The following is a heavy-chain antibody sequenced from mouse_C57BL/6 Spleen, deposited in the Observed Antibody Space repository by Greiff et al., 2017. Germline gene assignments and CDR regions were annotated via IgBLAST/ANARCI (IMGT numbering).Heavy chain of an antibody. CDR1: GYTFTSYG. D-gene: IGHD1-1*01. Sequence: QVQLKESGAELARPGASVKLSCKASGYTFTSYGISWVKQRTGQGLEWIGEIYPRSGNTYYNEKFKGKATLTADKSSSTAYMELRSLTSEDSAVYFCARLDTTVVATFDYWGQGTTLTVSS. CDR2: IYPRSGNT. J-gene: IGHJ2*01. V-gene: IGHV1-81*01. CDR3: ARLDTTVVATFDY.